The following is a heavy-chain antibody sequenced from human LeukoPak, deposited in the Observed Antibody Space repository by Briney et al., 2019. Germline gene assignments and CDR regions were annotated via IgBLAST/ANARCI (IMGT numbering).Heavy chain of an antibody. J-gene: IGHJ5*01. V-gene: IGHV5-51*01. CDR3: VRTPTCSSGSCYPNWFDS. CDR1: GYSFTNNW. CDR2: VYPGDSHT. D-gene: IGHD2-15*01. Sequence: GESLKISCQGSGYSFTNNWIGWARHMPGKGLDWMAIVYPGDSHTKYNPSFQGQVTISADKSSSTAYLQWISLRASDTAIYYCVRTPTCSSGSCYPNWFDSWGQGTLVTVSS.